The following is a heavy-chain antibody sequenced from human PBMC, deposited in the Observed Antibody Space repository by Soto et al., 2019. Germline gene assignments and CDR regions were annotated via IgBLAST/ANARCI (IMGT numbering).Heavy chain of an antibody. J-gene: IGHJ4*02. D-gene: IGHD4-17*01. CDR1: GGSIGSYH. Sequence: ETLSLTCTVAGGSIGSYHWSWVRQPPGKGLEWIASVYYTGTTNYNPSLGSRVTISIDAPENQISLKLTSVTAADTAFYYCARDTVLTGMFDFWGQGTLVTVSS. CDR3: ARDTVLTGMFDF. CDR2: VYYTGTT. V-gene: IGHV4-59*01.